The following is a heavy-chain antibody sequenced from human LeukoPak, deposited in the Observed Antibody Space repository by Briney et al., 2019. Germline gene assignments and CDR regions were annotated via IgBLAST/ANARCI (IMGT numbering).Heavy chain of an antibody. CDR2: ISAYNGNT. Sequence: GASVKVSCKASGYTFTSYDISWVRQAPGQGLEWVGWISAYNGNTNYAQKFQGRVTMTTDTSTSTAYMDLRSLRSDDTALYYRARAWSLASAGPDFDYWGQGTLVTVSS. CDR3: ARAWSLASAGPDFDY. D-gene: IGHD6-13*01. CDR1: GYTFTSYD. J-gene: IGHJ4*02. V-gene: IGHV1-18*01.